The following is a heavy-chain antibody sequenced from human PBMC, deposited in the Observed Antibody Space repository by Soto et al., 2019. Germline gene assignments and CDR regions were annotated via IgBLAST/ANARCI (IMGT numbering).Heavy chain of an antibody. D-gene: IGHD1-26*01. J-gene: IGHJ6*03. CDR3: ARGKWTGRYYYYYMDV. CDR1: GYTFTSYD. CDR2: MNPNSGNT. Sequence: ASVKVSCKASGYTFTSYDINWVRQATGQGLEWMGWMNPNSGNTGYAQKFQGRVTMTRNTSISTAYMELSSLRSEDTAVYYCARGKWTGRYYYYYMDVWGKGTTVTVSS. V-gene: IGHV1-8*01.